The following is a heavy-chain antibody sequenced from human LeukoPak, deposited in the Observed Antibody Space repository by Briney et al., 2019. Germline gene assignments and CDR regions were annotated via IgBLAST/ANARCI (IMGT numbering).Heavy chain of an antibody. CDR1: GFSFSSYA. V-gene: IGHV3-23*01. J-gene: IGHJ2*01. Sequence: GGSLRLSCAASGFSFSSYAMSWVRQAPGKGLEWVSVISGSGGSTYYADSVKGRFTVSRDNSKNTLYLQMNSLRAGDTAVYYCAKETNIYYSGWFFDLWGRGTLVTVSS. CDR2: ISGSGGST. CDR3: AKETNIYYSGWFFDL. D-gene: IGHD1-26*01.